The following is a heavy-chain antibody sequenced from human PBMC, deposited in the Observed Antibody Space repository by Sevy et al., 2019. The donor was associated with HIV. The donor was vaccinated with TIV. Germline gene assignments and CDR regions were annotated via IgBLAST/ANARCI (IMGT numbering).Heavy chain of an antibody. Sequence: SETLSLTCTVSGGSISSYYWSWIRQPPGKGLEWIGYIYYSGSTNYNPPLKSRVTISVDTSKNQFSLKLSSVTAADTAVYYCARGDDSSGYPFDYWGQGTLVTVSS. D-gene: IGHD3-22*01. CDR2: IYYSGST. CDR1: GGSISSYY. CDR3: ARGDDSSGYPFDY. J-gene: IGHJ4*02. V-gene: IGHV4-59*13.